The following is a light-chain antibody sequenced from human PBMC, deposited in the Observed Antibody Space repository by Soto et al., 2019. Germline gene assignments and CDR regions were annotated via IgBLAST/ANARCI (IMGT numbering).Light chain of an antibody. Sequence: QSVLTQPPSVSEAPRQRVTLSCSGSRSNIGNNAVNWYQQLPGKAPKLLIYYDDLLPSGVSDRFSGSKSGTSASLAISGLQSEDEADYYCAAWDDSLNGYVFGTGTKVTVL. V-gene: IGLV1-36*01. J-gene: IGLJ1*01. CDR3: AAWDDSLNGYV. CDR2: YDD. CDR1: RSNIGNNA.